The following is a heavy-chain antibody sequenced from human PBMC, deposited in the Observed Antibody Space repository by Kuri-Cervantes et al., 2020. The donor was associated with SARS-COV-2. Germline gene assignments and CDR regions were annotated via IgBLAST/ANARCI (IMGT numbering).Heavy chain of an antibody. CDR1: GGSFSGYY. CDR3: ARAVVTGIPFES. Sequence: SETLSLTCAVYGGSFSGYYWSWIRQPPGKGLEWIGEINHSGSTNYNPSLKSRVTISEDTSKRQLSLELTSVTAADTAMYFCARAVVTGIPFESWGRG. CDR2: INHSGST. D-gene: IGHD2-21*02. J-gene: IGHJ5*02. V-gene: IGHV4-34*01.